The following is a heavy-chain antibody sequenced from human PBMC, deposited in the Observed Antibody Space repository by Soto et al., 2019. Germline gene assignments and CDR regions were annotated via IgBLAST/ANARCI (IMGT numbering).Heavy chain of an antibody. V-gene: IGHV1-69*13. Sequence: ASVKVSCKASGGTFSSYAISWVRQAPGQGLEWMGGIIPIFGTANYAQKFQGRVTITADESTSTAYMELSSLRSEDTAVYYFATGPPYYYDSSGYSTAPFDYWGQGTLVTAPQ. CDR2: IIPIFGTA. CDR3: ATGPPYYYDSSGYSTAPFDY. J-gene: IGHJ4*02. D-gene: IGHD3-22*01. CDR1: GGTFSSYA.